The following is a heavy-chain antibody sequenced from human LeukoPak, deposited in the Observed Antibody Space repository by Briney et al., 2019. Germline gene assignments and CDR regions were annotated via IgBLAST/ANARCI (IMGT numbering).Heavy chain of an antibody. D-gene: IGHD3-16*02. CDR2: ISSSSSYI. V-gene: IGHV3-21*01. CDR1: GFTFSSYS. CDR3: AAWGSYRYSFRA. J-gene: IGHJ5*02. Sequence: GGSLRLSCAASGFTFSSYSMNWVRQAPGKGLEWVSSISSSSSYIYYADSVKGRFTISRDNAKNSLYLQMNSLRAEDTAVYYCAAWGSYRYSFRAWGQGTLVTVSS.